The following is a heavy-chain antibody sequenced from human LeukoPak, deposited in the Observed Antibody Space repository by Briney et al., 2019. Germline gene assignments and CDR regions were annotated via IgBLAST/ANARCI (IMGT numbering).Heavy chain of an antibody. D-gene: IGHD6-19*01. Sequence: GGSLRLSCAASGFTVSSNYMSWVRRAPGKGLEWVSVIYSGGSTYYADSVKGRFTISRDNSKNTLYLQMNSLRAEDTAVYYCAKIIAVAEDYWGQGTLVTVSS. J-gene: IGHJ4*02. V-gene: IGHV3-53*01. CDR2: IYSGGST. CDR1: GFTVSSNY. CDR3: AKIIAVAEDY.